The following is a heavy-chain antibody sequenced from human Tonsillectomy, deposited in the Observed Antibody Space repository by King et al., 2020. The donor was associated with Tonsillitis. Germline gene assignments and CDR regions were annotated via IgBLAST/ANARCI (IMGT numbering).Heavy chain of an antibody. CDR2: ISSSSYYI. D-gene: IGHD5-24*01. Sequence: VQLVESGGGLVKPGGSLRLSCAASGFTFSSYSMNWVRQAPGKGLEWVSSISSSSYYIYYADSVKGRFTISRDNAKNSLYLQMNSLRVEDTAVYYCARERLGGLDGYNFFDSGGRGPLVTVSS. V-gene: IGHV3-21*01. J-gene: IGHJ4*02. CDR3: ARERLGGLDGYNFFDS. CDR1: GFTFSSYS.